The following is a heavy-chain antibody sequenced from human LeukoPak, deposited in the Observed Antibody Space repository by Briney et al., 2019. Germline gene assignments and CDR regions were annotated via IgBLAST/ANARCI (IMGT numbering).Heavy chain of an antibody. D-gene: IGHD3-3*01. CDR3: VVGHNFGRESNFDY. V-gene: IGHV3-9*01. CDR1: GFTFDDYA. CDR2: INWNSVSI. J-gene: IGHJ4*02. Sequence: QPGRSLRLSCAASGFTFDDYAMHWVRQAPGKGLEWVSGINWNSVSIGYADSLKGRFTISRDNAKNSLYLQMDSLRAEDTALYYCVVGHNFGRESNFDYWGQGTLVAVSS.